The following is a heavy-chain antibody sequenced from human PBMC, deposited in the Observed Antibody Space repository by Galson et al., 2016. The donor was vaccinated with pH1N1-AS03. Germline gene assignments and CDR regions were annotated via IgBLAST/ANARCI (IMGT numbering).Heavy chain of an antibody. V-gene: IGHV3-74*01. Sequence: SLRLSCAASGFIFSSDWMHWVRQVPGKGLVWVSRITSDGSSISYADAVKGRFTTSRDNAKNTLYLQMNSLRAEDTAVYHCARAMYTSGWHGMDVWGQGTTVTVSS. CDR2: ITSDGSSI. CDR1: GFIFSSDW. J-gene: IGHJ6*02. CDR3: ARAMYTSGWHGMDV. D-gene: IGHD6-19*01.